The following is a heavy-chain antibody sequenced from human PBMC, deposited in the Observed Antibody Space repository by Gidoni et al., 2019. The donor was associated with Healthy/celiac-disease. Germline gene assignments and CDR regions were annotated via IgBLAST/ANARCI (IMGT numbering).Heavy chain of an antibody. CDR2: INHSGST. J-gene: IGHJ5*02. CDR1: GGSFSGYY. D-gene: IGHD3-10*01. CDR3: ARGSTYYYGSGSYRRYNWFDP. Sequence: QVQLQQWGAGLLKPSETLSLTCAVYGGSFSGYYWSWIRQPPGKGLEWIGEINHSGSTNYNPSLKSRVTISVDTSKNQFSLKLSSVTAADTAVYYCARGSTYYYGSGSYRRYNWFDPWGQGTLVTVSS. V-gene: IGHV4-34*01.